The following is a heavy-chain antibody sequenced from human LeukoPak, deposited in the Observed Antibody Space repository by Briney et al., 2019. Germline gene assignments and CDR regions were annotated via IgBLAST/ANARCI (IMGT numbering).Heavy chain of an antibody. D-gene: IGHD6-19*01. Sequence: ASVKVSCKGSGYNFDRYGVNWVRQAPGQGLEWVGWISTYNGNTNYAQKLQGRVTMTTDTSTSTAYMELRSLRSDDTAVYYCARSGYSSGWYDPYYFDYWGQGTLVTVSS. J-gene: IGHJ4*02. CDR2: ISTYNGNT. CDR1: GYNFDRYG. V-gene: IGHV1-18*04. CDR3: ARSGYSSGWYDPYYFDY.